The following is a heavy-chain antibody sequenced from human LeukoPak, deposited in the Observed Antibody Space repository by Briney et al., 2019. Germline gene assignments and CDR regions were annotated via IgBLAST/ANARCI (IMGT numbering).Heavy chain of an antibody. D-gene: IGHD1-26*01. V-gene: IGHV3-33*06. Sequence: GGSLRLSCAASGFTFSSYGMHWVRQAPGKGLEWVAVIWYDGSNKYYADSVKGRFTISRDNSKNTLYLQMNSLRAEDTAVYYCAKDSELSPGGSYHKYFDYWGQGALVTVSS. CDR1: GFTFSSYG. CDR3: AKDSELSPGGSYHKYFDY. CDR2: IWYDGSNK. J-gene: IGHJ4*02.